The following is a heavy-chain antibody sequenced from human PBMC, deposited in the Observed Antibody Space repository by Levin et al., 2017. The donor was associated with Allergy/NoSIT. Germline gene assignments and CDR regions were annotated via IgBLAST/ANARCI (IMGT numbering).Heavy chain of an antibody. CDR2: IYYSGTT. D-gene: IGHD1-1*01. CDR1: GGSVSSGSYY. J-gene: IGHJ6*02. Sequence: SETLSLTCTVSGGSVSSGSYYWSWIRQPPGKGLEWIGYIYYSGTTNYNPSLKRRVTMSLETSKNKFSLKLSSGTAADTAVYYCARLPTWNYYGMEVWGQGTTVTVSS. V-gene: IGHV4-61*01. CDR3: ARLPTWNYYGMEV.